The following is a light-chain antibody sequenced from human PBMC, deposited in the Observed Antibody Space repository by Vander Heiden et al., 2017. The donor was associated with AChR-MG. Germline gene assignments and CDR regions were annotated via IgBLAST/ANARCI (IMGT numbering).Light chain of an antibody. Sequence: QSVLTQPPSVSAAPGQKVTISCSGSSSTIGNNYVAWYHHLPGAAPKLLIYDNNKRPSGIPDRVSGAKSGTSATLGITGLQTGDEAEYYCGTWDSNLGAHVVFGGGTKLTVL. J-gene: IGLJ2*01. V-gene: IGLV1-51*01. CDR2: DNN. CDR1: SSTIGNNY. CDR3: GTWDSNLGAHVV.